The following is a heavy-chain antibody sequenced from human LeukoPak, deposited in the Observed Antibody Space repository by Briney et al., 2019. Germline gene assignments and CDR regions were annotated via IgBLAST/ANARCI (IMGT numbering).Heavy chain of an antibody. V-gene: IGHV4-34*01. CDR3: ARYDVWGSYRAFDY. D-gene: IGHD3-16*02. J-gene: IGHJ4*02. CDR2: INHSGST. CDR1: GGSFSGYY. Sequence: SETLSLTCAMYGGSFSGYYWSWIRQPPGKGLEWIGQINHSGSTNYNPSLKSRVTISVDTSKNQFSLKLSSVTAADTAVYYCARYDVWGSYRAFDYWGQGTLVTVSS.